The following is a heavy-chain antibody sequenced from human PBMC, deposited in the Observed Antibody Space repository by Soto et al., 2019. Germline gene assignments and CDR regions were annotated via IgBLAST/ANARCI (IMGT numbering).Heavy chain of an antibody. CDR3: EKGAAIVLVPAAMNYYYGMDV. J-gene: IGHJ6*02. CDR1: GFTFSSYG. Sequence: QVQLVESGGGVVHPGRSLRLSCAASGFTFSSYGMHWVRQAPGKGLEWVAVISYDGSNKYYADSVKGRFTISRDNSKNPLYLQMNSLRAEDTAVYYCEKGAAIVLVPAAMNYYYGMDVSCQGTTVTVSS. CDR2: ISYDGSNK. V-gene: IGHV3-30*18. D-gene: IGHD2-2*01.